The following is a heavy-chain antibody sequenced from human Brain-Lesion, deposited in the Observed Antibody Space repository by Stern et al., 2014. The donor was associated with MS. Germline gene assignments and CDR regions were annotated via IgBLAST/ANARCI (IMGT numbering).Heavy chain of an antibody. V-gene: IGHV3-7*01. CDR2: IKQDGSEK. Sequence: EVQLVESGGGLVQPGGSQRLSCAASGFSFSSYWMTWVRQAPGRGPEWVANIKQDGSEKYYVDSVKGRFTISRDNAKNSLYLQMHSLRDEDTAVYYCARDCGVGNCVGARGYSYYYGLDVWGQGTTVTVSS. D-gene: IGHD2-21*01. CDR1: GFSFSSYW. J-gene: IGHJ6*02. CDR3: ARDCGVGNCVGARGYSYYYGLDV.